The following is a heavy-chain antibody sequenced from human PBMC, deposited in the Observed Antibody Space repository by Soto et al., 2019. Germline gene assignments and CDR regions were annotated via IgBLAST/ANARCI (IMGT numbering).Heavy chain of an antibody. CDR3: ATDDGYCSSTSCRFYYGMDV. J-gene: IGHJ6*02. CDR1: GYTPPELS. D-gene: IGHD2-2*01. CDR2: FDPEDGET. Sequence: GGPVKGSRKVFGYTPPELSMHRGRQGPGKGVEWMGGFDPEDGETIYAQKLKGRVNMTEDTSTDTAYMELSSLRSEDTAVYYCATDDGYCSSTSCRFYYGMDVWGQGTTVTVSS. V-gene: IGHV1-24*01.